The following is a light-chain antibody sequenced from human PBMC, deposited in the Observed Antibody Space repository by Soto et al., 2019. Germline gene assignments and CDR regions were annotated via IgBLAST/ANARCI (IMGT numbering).Light chain of an antibody. CDR3: QQANSFPLT. J-gene: IGKJ4*01. V-gene: IGKV1-12*01. CDR1: QHISSW. CDR2: AAS. Sequence: QMTQSPSSVSTSVGDRVTITCRASQHISSWLAWYQQKPGKAPKLLIYAASSLQSGVPSRFSGSGSGTDFTLTISSLQSEDFATYYCQQANSFPLTFGEGTKVEIK.